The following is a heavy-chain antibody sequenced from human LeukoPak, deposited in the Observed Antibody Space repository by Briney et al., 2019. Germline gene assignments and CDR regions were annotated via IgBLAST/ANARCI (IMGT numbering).Heavy chain of an antibody. CDR2: INKDGSEK. Sequence: PGGSLRLSCVASGFTFSSYWMSWVRQAPGKGLEWVANINKDGSEKYYLDSVKGRFTISRDNAMDSLYLQMNSLRAEDTAVYYRARRYCSGGSCYSVDYWGRGTLVTVSS. V-gene: IGHV3-7*01. D-gene: IGHD2-15*01. CDR3: ARRYCSGGSCYSVDY. CDR1: GFTFSSYW. J-gene: IGHJ4*02.